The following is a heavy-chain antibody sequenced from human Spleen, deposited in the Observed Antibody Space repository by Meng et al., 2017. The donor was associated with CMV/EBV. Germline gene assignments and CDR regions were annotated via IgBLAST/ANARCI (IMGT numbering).Heavy chain of an antibody. D-gene: IGHD3-10*01. V-gene: IGHV3-23*01. CDR3: AKVRGAELQWFGEIAPQGGVDV. CDR2: ISGSGGST. Sequence: GGSLRLSCAASGFTFSSYAMSWVRQAPGKGLEWVSAISGSGGSTYYADSVKGRFTISRDNSKNTLYLQMNSLRAEDTALYYCAKVRGAELQWFGEIAPQGGVDVWGQGTTVTVSS. CDR1: GFTFSSYA. J-gene: IGHJ6*02.